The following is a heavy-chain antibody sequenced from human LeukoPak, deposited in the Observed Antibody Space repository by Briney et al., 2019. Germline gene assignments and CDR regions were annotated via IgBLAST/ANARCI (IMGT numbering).Heavy chain of an antibody. CDR1: GYTFTGYY. D-gene: IGHD2-21*01. V-gene: IGHV1-2*04. J-gene: IGHJ4*02. CDR2: ISPSSGGT. Sequence: ASVKVSCKASGYTFTGYYMHWVRQAPGQGLEWMGWISPSSGGTNYAQKFQAWVTMTRDTSISTAYMELSRLRSDDTAVYYCARASWSTPMVVDYWGQGTLVTVSS. CDR3: ARASWSTPMVVDY.